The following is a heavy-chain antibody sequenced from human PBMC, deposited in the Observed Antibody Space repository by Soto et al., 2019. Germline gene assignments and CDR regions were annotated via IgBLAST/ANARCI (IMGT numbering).Heavy chain of an antibody. CDR2: IYFNGNT. CDR3: ASVTFGGIVLAH. J-gene: IGHJ4*02. Sequence: SETLSLTCTFSAASFSKYYWTWIRQPPGKGLEWIGYIYFNGNTKYNPSLEGRLTISIDTSKKEFSLKLTSVTAADAAVYYCASVTFGGIVLAHWGQGTLVTV. CDR1: AASFSKYY. V-gene: IGHV4-59*01. D-gene: IGHD3-16*01.